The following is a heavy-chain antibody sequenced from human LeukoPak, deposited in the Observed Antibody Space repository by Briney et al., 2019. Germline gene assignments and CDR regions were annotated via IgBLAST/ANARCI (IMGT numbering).Heavy chain of an antibody. D-gene: IGHD3-10*01. Sequence: GGSLRLSCVASGFTFNSYTMSWVRLAPGKGLEWVSAISGSGGSTYYADSVKGRFTISRDNSKNTLYLQMNSLRAEDTAVYYCARDLVIFGFGELFFDYWGQGTLVTVSS. CDR1: GFTFNSYT. V-gene: IGHV3-23*01. J-gene: IGHJ4*02. CDR2: ISGSGGST. CDR3: ARDLVIFGFGELFFDY.